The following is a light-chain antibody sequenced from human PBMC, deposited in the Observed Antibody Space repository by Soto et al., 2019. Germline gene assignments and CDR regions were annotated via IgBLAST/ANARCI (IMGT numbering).Light chain of an antibody. Sequence: EIVMTQSPATLPVSPVERATLSCRASQSVSSNLAWYQQKPGQAPRLLIYGASTRATGIPARFSGSGSGTEFTLTISSLQSEDFAVYYCQQYNNWPGTFGQGTKVDIK. J-gene: IGKJ1*01. CDR3: QQYNNWPGT. CDR2: GAS. CDR1: QSVSSN. V-gene: IGKV3-15*01.